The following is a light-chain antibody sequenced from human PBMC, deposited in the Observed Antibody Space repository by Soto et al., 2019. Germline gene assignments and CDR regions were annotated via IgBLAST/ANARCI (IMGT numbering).Light chain of an antibody. CDR1: QSISNW. J-gene: IGKJ1*01. CDR2: DAS. Sequence: DIQMTQSPSTLSAFLGDRVTITCRASQSISNWLAWYQQKPGKAPKLLIYDASSLESGVPSRFSGSGSGTEFTLTISSLQPDDFATYYCQQYNSYSTFGQGTKVDIK. CDR3: QQYNSYST. V-gene: IGKV1-5*01.